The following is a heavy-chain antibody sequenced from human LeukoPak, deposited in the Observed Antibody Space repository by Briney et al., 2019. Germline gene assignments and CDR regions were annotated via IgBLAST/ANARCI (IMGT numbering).Heavy chain of an antibody. CDR1: GFTFSSYS. CDR2: ISSSSSYI. D-gene: IGHD2-15*01. V-gene: IGHV3-21*04. J-gene: IGHJ6*03. Sequence: GGSLRLSCAASGFTFSSYSMNWVRQAPGKGLEWVSSISSSSSYIYYADSVKGRFTISRDNAKNSLYLQMNSLRAEDTALYYCARTGYCSGGSCYSDERVYYYYYMDVWGKGTTVTVSS. CDR3: ARTGYCSGGSCYSDERVYYYYYMDV.